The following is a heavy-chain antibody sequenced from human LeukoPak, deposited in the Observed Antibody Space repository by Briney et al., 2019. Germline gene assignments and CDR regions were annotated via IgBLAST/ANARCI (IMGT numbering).Heavy chain of an antibody. Sequence: PGGSLRLSCAASGFTFSQYSMTWVRQAPGKGLEWVSYISSSSGTIYYADSVKGRFTISRDNAKNSLSLQMNSLRDEDTAVYFCARDRTATWGYQEFQAWGQGTLVTVSS. CDR2: ISSSSGTI. CDR1: GFTFSQYS. V-gene: IGHV3-48*02. D-gene: IGHD2-2*01. J-gene: IGHJ5*02. CDR3: ARDRTATWGYQEFQA.